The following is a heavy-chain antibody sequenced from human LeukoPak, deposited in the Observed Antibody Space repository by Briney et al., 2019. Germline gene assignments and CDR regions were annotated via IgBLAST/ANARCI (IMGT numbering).Heavy chain of an antibody. Sequence: GGSLRLSCAASGFTFRDYYMTWIRQAPGKGLEWLSYISGSSSNTNYADSVQGRFTISRDNDKNSLYLQMNSLRAEDTAVYYCARVNPISSGFYAYWGQGTLVTVSS. D-gene: IGHD3-22*01. J-gene: IGHJ4*02. V-gene: IGHV3-11*06. CDR1: GFTFRDYY. CDR2: ISGSSSNT. CDR3: ARVNPISSGFYAY.